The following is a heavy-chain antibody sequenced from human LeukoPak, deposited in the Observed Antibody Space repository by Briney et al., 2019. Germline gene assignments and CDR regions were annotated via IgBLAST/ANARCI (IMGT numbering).Heavy chain of an antibody. CDR1: GGSISSSSYY. D-gene: IGHD1-20*01. V-gene: IGHV4-39*01. CDR2: IYYSGST. J-gene: IGHJ4*02. CDR3: ARHITRLRPFDY. Sequence: PSGTLSLTCTVSGGSISSSSYYWGWIRQPPGKGLEWIGSIYYSGSTYYNPSLKSRVTISVDTSKNQFSLKLSSVTAADTAVYYCARHITRLRPFDYWGQGTLVTVSS.